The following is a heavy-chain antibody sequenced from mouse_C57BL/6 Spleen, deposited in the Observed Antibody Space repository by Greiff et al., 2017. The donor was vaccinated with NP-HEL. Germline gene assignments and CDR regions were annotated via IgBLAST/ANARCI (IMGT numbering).Heavy chain of an antibody. D-gene: IGHD5-1*01. CDR2: IYPSDSET. CDR1: GYTFTSYW. CDR3: ARGTYPDYYFDY. Sequence: QVQLQQPGAELVRPGSSVKLSCKASGYTFTSYWMDWVKQRPGQGLEWIGNIYPSDSETHYNQKFKDKATLTVDKSSSTAYMQLSSLTSEDSAVYYCARGTYPDYYFDYWGQGTTLTVSS. V-gene: IGHV1-61*01. J-gene: IGHJ2*01.